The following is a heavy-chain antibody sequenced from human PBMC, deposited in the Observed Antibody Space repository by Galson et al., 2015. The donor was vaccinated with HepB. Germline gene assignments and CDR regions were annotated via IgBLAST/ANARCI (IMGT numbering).Heavy chain of an antibody. CDR3: ARELVVHTDKNYFDP. J-gene: IGHJ5*02. Sequence: SVKVSCKASGGTFANYAITWVRQAPGQGLDWMGGILPSSGASNYAQNFQGRLIFTADESTTTAYMELTGLRSDDTAVYYCARELVVHTDKNYFDPWGQGTLVTVSS. D-gene: IGHD2-2*01. CDR1: GGTFANYA. V-gene: IGHV1-69*13. CDR2: ILPSSGAS.